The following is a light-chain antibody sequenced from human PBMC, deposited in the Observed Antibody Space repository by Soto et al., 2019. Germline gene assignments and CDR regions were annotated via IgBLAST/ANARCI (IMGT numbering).Light chain of an antibody. Sequence: DIQMTQSPSTLSASVGDRVTITCRASQSISSWLAWYQQRPGKAPSLLITDASKLESGVPPRFNGSRSETEFTLTIRNLQPDDFATYYCQQYNGYRWTFGQGTKVDIK. J-gene: IGKJ1*01. CDR2: DAS. CDR1: QSISSW. CDR3: QQYNGYRWT. V-gene: IGKV1-5*01.